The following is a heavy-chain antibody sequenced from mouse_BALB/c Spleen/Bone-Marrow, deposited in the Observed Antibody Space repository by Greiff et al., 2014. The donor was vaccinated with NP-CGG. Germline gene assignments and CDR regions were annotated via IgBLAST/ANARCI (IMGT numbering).Heavy chain of an antibody. CDR1: GYAFTDYL. Sequence: VQLQQSGAELVRPGTSVKVSCKASGYAFTDYLMEWLKQRPGQGLEWIGGINTGSGSTNYNEKFKDKATLTADKSSNTAYLQLSSRTAYDSAVFFCAGFNGYFDYWGQGTILTVSS. CDR3: AGFNGYFDY. CDR2: INTGSGST. D-gene: IGHD1-1*02. J-gene: IGHJ2*01. V-gene: IGHV1-54*01.